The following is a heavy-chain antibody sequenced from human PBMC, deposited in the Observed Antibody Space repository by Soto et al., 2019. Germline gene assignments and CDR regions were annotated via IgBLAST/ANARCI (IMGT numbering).Heavy chain of an antibody. D-gene: IGHD3-3*02. CDR1: GYTFTSYA. V-gene: IGHV1-3*01. Sequence: ASVKVSCKASGYTFTSYAMHWVRQAPGQRLEWMGWINAGNGNTKYSQKFQGRVTITRDTSASTAYMELSSLRSEDTAVYYCARDKFLSDSNPHYYYGMHVSGQATTVTGSS. J-gene: IGHJ6*02. CDR3: ARDKFLSDSNPHYYYGMHV. CDR2: INAGNGNT.